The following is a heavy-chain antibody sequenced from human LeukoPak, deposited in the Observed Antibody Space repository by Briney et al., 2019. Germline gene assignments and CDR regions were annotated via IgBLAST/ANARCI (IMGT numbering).Heavy chain of an antibody. J-gene: IGHJ6*02. Sequence: QPGGSLRLSCTASGFTFSNYAMRWVRQAPGKGLEWVSAISGISGSTTIYADSVKGRFAVSRDNSRNTLFLQMNSLRAEDTAVYYCAKNYASGRGVPYAMDVWGQGTTVTVAS. CDR1: GFTFSNYA. CDR3: AKNYASGRGVPYAMDV. CDR2: ISGISGSTT. V-gene: IGHV3-23*01. D-gene: IGHD3-10*01.